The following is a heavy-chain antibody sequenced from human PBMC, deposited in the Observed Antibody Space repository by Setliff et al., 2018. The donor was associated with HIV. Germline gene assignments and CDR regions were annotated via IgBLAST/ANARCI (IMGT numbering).Heavy chain of an antibody. CDR2: IIPLFGSA. J-gene: IGHJ6*03. Sequence: SVKVSCKASGNSFHSYAFSWVRQAPGQGLEWMGGIIPLFGSANYAQKFQGRVTITADESTSTVYMEVSGLRFEDTAVYFCAKDGPTVIEGSYMDVWGKGTTVTRLL. D-gene: IGHD4-4*01. CDR3: AKDGPTVIEGSYMDV. V-gene: IGHV1-69*13. CDR1: GNSFHSYA.